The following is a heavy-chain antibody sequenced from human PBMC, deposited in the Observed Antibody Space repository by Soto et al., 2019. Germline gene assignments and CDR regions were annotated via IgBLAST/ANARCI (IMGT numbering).Heavy chain of an antibody. CDR1: GVTVSSDAYY. D-gene: IGHD3-16*02. J-gene: IGHJ4*02. CDR2: IYHTGST. CDR3: ARYRFSGNKWLKFDY. V-gene: IGHV4-31*03. Sequence: PSETLSLTCTVSGVTVSSDAYYWSWIRQHPGKGLEWIGNIYHTGSTYYSPSLKSRVVISLDTSNNQFSLTLTSVTAADTAVYYCARYRFSGNKWLKFDYWGRGTLVTVSS.